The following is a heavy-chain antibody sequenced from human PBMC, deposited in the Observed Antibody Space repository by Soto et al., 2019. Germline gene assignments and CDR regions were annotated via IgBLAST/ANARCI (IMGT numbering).Heavy chain of an antibody. V-gene: IGHV4-30-2*01. CDR1: GGSISSGGYS. D-gene: IGHD2-2*01. J-gene: IGHJ4*02. Sequence: QLQLQESGSGLVKPSQTLSLTCAVSGGSISSGGYSWSWIRQPPGKGLEWIGYMSHSGSTYYNPSLQSRVTISIVRSKNQFSLTLRSVTAAVTAVYYSAGVPDYWGQVILVTVSS. CDR3: AGVPDY. CDR2: MSHSGST.